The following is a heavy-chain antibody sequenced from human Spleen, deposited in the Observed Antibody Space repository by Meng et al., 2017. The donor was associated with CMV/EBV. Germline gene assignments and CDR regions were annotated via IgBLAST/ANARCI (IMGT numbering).Heavy chain of an antibody. CDR2: VNPSGGRP. CDR1: GYFLTNYY. Sequence: ASVKVSCKASGYFLTNYYMHWVRQAPGQGLEWMGIVNPSGGRPNYAQKFQGRVTAARDTSTGTVYMELSSLRSEDTAVYYCARAPPGYCTTTSCYIGRGRRGDWFDPWGQETLVTVSS. D-gene: IGHD2-2*02. CDR3: ARAPPGYCTTTSCYIGRGRRGDWFDP. J-gene: IGHJ5*02. V-gene: IGHV1-46*01.